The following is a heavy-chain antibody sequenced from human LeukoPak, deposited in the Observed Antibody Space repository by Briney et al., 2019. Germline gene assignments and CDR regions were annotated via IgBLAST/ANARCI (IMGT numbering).Heavy chain of an antibody. D-gene: IGHD6-19*01. CDR3: ARVVAVAGTSYYYYYMDV. J-gene: IGHJ6*03. CDR1: GGSISSYY. CDR2: IYTSGST. Sequence: SETLPLTCTVSGGSISSYYWSWIRQPAGKGLEWIGRIYTSGSTNYNPSLKSRVTISVDKSKNQFSLKLSSVTAADTAVYYCARVVAVAGTSYYYYYMDVWGKGTTVTVSS. V-gene: IGHV4-4*07.